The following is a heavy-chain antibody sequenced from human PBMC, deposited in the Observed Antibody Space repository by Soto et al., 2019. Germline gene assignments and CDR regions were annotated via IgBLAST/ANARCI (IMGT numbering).Heavy chain of an antibody. J-gene: IGHJ6*04. CDR1: GYTFTSYY. V-gene: IGHV1-46*01. CDR2: INPSGGSI. Sequence: GASVKVSCKASGYTFTSYYMHWVRQAPGQGLEWMGLINPSGGSITYAQNFQGRVTMTRDTSTSTVYMELSSLKSEDTAVYYCARAESDARTDVWGKGTTVSVSS. CDR3: ARAESDARTDV.